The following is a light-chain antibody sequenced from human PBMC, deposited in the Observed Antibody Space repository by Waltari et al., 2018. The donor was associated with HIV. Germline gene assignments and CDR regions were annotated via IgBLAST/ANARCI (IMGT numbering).Light chain of an antibody. J-gene: IGLJ1*01. CDR1: KLGNRF. V-gene: IGLV3-1*01. CDR3: QAWDSNNYV. CDR2: QDS. Sequence: DLSQPASVSVSPGQTATVTCSGDKLGNRFVCWYRQKSGQSPELIIYQDSRRPSGISDRVSGATSGSKATLTIRETQSIDEGDYYCQAWDSNNYVFGSGTRVTVL.